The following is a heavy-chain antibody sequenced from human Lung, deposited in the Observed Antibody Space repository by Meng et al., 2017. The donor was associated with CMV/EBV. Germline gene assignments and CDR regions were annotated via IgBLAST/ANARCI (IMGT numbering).Heavy chain of an antibody. J-gene: IGHJ4*02. CDR3: ARGRVGTTLLD. Sequence: GESLKISCAASGFTFSSYWMSWVRQAPGKGLEWVANIKQDGSEKYYVDSVKGRFTISRDNAKNSLYLQMNSLRAEDTAVYYCARGRVGTTLLDWGQGTLVTVSS. V-gene: IGHV3-7*01. CDR1: GFTFSSYW. CDR2: IKQDGSEK. D-gene: IGHD2/OR15-2a*01.